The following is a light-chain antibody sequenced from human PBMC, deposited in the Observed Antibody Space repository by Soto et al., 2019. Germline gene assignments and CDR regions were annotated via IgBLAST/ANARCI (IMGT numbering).Light chain of an antibody. CDR3: SSYRATGSLVI. Sequence: QSALTQSRSVSGSPGQSVTISCSGSSSDIGGYGYVSWYQQSPGKAPKLIIFEVRDRPLGVSDRFSGSKSGNTASLTISGLQAEDEATYYCSSYRATGSLVIFGGGTKVTVL. CDR1: SSDIGGYGY. J-gene: IGLJ2*01. CDR2: EVR. V-gene: IGLV2-11*01.